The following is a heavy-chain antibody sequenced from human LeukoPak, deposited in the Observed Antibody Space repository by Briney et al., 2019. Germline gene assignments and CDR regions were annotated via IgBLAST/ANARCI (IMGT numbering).Heavy chain of an antibody. CDR1: GGSISSYY. Sequence: SETLSLTCTVSGGSISSYYWSWIRQPPGKGLEWLGYIYYSGSTNYNLSLKSRVTISVDTSKNQFSLKLSSVTAADTAVYYCARAADYDFWSGYASSYNWFDPWGQGTLVTVSS. CDR2: IYYSGST. J-gene: IGHJ5*02. V-gene: IGHV4-59*01. D-gene: IGHD3-3*01. CDR3: ARAADYDFWSGYASSYNWFDP.